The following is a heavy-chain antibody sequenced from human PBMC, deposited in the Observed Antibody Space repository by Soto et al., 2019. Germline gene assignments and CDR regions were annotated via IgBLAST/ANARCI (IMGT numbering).Heavy chain of an antibody. CDR2: ISWNSGSI. J-gene: IGHJ6*02. CDR1: RFTFDDYA. D-gene: IGHD3-3*01. Sequence: EVQLVESGGGLVQPGRSLRLSCAASRFTFDDYAMHWVRQAPGKGLEWVSGISWNSGSIGYADSVKGRFTISRDNAKNSLYLQMNSLRAEDTALYYCAKDASTYDFWSGYYNGVGYYYGMDVWGQGTTVTVSS. V-gene: IGHV3-9*01. CDR3: AKDASTYDFWSGYYNGVGYYYGMDV.